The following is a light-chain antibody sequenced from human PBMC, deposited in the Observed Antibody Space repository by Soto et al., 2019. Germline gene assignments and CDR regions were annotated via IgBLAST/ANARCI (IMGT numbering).Light chain of an antibody. CDR1: QSVSSN. J-gene: IGKJ2*01. V-gene: IGKV3-15*01. CDR2: GAS. Sequence: EIVMTQSPATLSVSPGERATLSCRASQSVSSNLAWYQQNPGQAPRLLIYGASTRATGIPARFSGSGSGTEFILTISSLQSEDFAVYYCQQYNNWPPYTFGQGTKLEIK. CDR3: QQYNNWPPYT.